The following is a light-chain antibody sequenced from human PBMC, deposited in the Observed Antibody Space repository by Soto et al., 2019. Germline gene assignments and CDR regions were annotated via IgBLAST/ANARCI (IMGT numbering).Light chain of an antibody. CDR2: DAS. J-gene: IGKJ4*01. CDR1: QSVGSY. Sequence: IVLTQSPATLSLSPGDRATLSFTARQSVGSYLGWYQQSPGQAHRLLIYDASNRATGIPASFSVGGSGTDFSLIMSILEPEDFGVYSCQQLRDWPSTFGGGPKVEIQ. V-gene: IGKV3-11*01. CDR3: QQLRDWPST.